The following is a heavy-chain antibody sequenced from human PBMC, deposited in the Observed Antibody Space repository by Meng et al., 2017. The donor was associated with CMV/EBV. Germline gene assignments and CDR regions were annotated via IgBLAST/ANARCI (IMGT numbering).Heavy chain of an antibody. V-gene: IGHV4-34*01. J-gene: IGHJ5*02. D-gene: IGHD1-26*01. CDR1: GVSVRGYH. CDR3: ARLRSGSFRGWFDP. CDR2: INHSGST. Sequence: GQLSAWGVGGLEPSETLSLTRSVYGVSVRGYHWGWTRQPPGKGLVWIGEINHSGSTNYNPSLKSRVTISVDTSKNQFSLKLSFVTAADTAVYYCARLRSGSFRGWFDPWGQGTLVTVSS.